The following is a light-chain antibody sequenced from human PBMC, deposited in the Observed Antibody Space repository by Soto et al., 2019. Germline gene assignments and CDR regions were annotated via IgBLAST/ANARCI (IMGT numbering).Light chain of an antibody. CDR2: KNN. CDR3: AAWDDSLSGAL. Sequence: QSVLTQPPSASGTPGQRVTISCSGSSSNIGRSYVYWYQQFPGTAPKLLIYKNNQRPSGVPDRFSGSKSDTSASLAISGLRSEDEADYYCAAWDDSLSGALFGGGTKFTVL. J-gene: IGLJ3*02. V-gene: IGLV1-47*01. CDR1: SSNIGRSY.